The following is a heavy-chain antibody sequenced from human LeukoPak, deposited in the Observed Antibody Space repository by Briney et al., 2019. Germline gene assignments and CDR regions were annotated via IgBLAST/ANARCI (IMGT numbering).Heavy chain of an antibody. D-gene: IGHD5-24*01. CDR2: KKQDGSEK. Sequence: GGSLRLSCAASGFIFSSYWMSWVRQAPGKGQERVDNKKQDGSEKYYVDSVKGQFTISRDKSKNTLYLQMNSLRAEDTAVYYCSKAWRWLQSLGAFDIWGQGTMVTVSS. CDR1: GFIFSSYW. CDR3: SKAWRWLQSLGAFDI. V-gene: IGHV3-7*01. J-gene: IGHJ3*02.